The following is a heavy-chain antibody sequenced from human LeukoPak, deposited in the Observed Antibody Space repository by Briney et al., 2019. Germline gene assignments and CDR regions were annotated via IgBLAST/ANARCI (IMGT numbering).Heavy chain of an antibody. CDR2: ISAYNGNT. CDR1: GYTFTSYG. V-gene: IGHV1-18*01. CDR3: ARLGNDFWSGTYYYYYMDV. Sequence: ASVKVSCKASGYTFTSYGISWVRQAPGQGLEWMGWISAYNGNTNYAQKLQGRVTMTTDTSTSTAYMELRSLRSDDTAVYYCARLGNDFWSGTYYYYYMDVWGKGTTVTVSS. D-gene: IGHD3-3*01. J-gene: IGHJ6*03.